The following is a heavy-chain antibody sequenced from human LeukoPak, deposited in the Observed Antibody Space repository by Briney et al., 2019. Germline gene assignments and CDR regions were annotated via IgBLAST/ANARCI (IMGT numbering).Heavy chain of an antibody. D-gene: IGHD3-22*01. J-gene: IGHJ4*02. Sequence: ASVKVSCKASGYTLTSYYMHWVRQAPGQGLEWMGWINPNTGDTSFAQKFQGRVTLTRDRSISTAYMELSRLKSDDTAVYYCARLFNYYDNSGYYQYYFDYWGQGTLVTVSS. CDR3: ARLFNYYDNSGYYQYYFDY. CDR1: GYTLTSYY. V-gene: IGHV1-2*02. CDR2: INPNTGDT.